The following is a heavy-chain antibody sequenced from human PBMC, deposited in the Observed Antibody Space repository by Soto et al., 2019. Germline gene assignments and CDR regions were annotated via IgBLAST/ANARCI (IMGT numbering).Heavy chain of an antibody. CDR1: GYTFTSYA. CDR2: INAGNGNT. Sequence: ASVKVSCKASGYTFTSYAMHWVRQAPGQRLEWMGWINAGNGNTKYSQKVQGRVTITRDTSASTAYMELSSLRSEDTAVYYCARDRRIAAAGTFFYYYYGMDVWGQGTTVTASS. D-gene: IGHD6-13*01. V-gene: IGHV1-3*01. CDR3: ARDRRIAAAGTFFYYYYGMDV. J-gene: IGHJ6*02.